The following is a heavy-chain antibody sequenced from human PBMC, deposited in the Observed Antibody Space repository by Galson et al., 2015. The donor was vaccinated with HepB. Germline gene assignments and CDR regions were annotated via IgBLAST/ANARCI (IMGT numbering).Heavy chain of an antibody. D-gene: IGHD3-22*01. CDR2: INQDGAKK. V-gene: IGHV3-7*03. CDR3: ARDSTYYDGSAYYDNLDS. Sequence: SLRLSCAASGSTFSSYWMTWVRQAPGKGLEWVANINQDGAKKNYVDSVKGRFTISRDNAKNSLYLEMNSLRAEDTAMYHCARDSTYYDGSAYYDNLDSWGQGTLVTVSS. CDR1: GSTFSSYW. J-gene: IGHJ4*02.